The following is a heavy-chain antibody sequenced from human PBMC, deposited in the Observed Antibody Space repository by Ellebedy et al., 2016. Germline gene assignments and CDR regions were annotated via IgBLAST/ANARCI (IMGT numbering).Heavy chain of an antibody. D-gene: IGHD2-15*01. Sequence: GGSLRLXXAASGFTFSSYAMHWVRQAPGKGLEWVAVISYDGSNKYYADSVKGRFTISRDNSKNTLYLQMNSLRAEDTAVYYCAKGYCSGGSCYYNWFDPWGQGTLVTVSS. CDR2: ISYDGSNK. V-gene: IGHV3-30-3*01. CDR1: GFTFSSYA. J-gene: IGHJ5*02. CDR3: AKGYCSGGSCYYNWFDP.